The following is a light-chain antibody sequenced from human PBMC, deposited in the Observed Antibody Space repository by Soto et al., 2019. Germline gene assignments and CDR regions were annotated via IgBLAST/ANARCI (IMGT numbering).Light chain of an antibody. J-gene: IGLJ1*01. Sequence: QFVLTQPASVSGSPGQSITISCTGTSNDVGGYNYISWYQQYPGKAPKLMIYDVSKRPSGVSNRFSGSKSGNTASLTISGLQAEDEADYYCSSFTINNTYVFGSGTKVTVL. V-gene: IGLV2-14*01. CDR3: SSFTINNTYV. CDR1: SNDVGGYNY. CDR2: DVS.